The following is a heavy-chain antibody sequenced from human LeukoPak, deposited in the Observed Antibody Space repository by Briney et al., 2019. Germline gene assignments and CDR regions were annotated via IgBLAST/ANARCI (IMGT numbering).Heavy chain of an antibody. Sequence: GGSLRLSCAASGFTFSTYSMNWVRQAPGKGLEWVSSISSSSSYIYYADSVKGRFTISRDNAKNSLYLQMNSLRAEDTAVYDCARDLKYSSSSPFDYWGQGTLVTVSS. CDR1: GFTFSTYS. V-gene: IGHV3-21*01. J-gene: IGHJ4*02. D-gene: IGHD6-6*01. CDR2: ISSSSSYI. CDR3: ARDLKYSSSSPFDY.